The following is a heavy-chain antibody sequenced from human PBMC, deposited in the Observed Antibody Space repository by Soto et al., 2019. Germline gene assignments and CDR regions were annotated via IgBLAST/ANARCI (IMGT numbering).Heavy chain of an antibody. CDR1: GGTFSSYA. CDR2: IIPIFGTA. J-gene: IGHJ6*02. Sequence: SVKVSCKASGGTFSSYAISWVRQAPGQGLEWMGGIIPIFGTANYAQKFQGRVTITADESTSTAYMELSSLRSEDTAVYYCARFLTAAEYYYGMDVWGQGTTVTVSS. D-gene: IGHD6-13*01. CDR3: ARFLTAAEYYYGMDV. V-gene: IGHV1-69*13.